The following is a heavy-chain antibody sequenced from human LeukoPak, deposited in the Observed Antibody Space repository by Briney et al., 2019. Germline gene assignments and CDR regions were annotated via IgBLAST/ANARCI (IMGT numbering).Heavy chain of an antibody. J-gene: IGHJ6*03. CDR1: GASLSTYY. CDR2: IFYSGGT. CDR3: ARGDFWGKNYYYYMDV. Sequence: SETLSLTCIVSGASLSTYYGTWIRQAPGKGLEWIGYIFYSGGTNYNSSLKGRVTLSIDTSKNQFSLELTSVTAADTAVYYCARGDFWGKNYYYYMDVWGKGTTVTVSS. D-gene: IGHD3-3*01. V-gene: IGHV4-59*01.